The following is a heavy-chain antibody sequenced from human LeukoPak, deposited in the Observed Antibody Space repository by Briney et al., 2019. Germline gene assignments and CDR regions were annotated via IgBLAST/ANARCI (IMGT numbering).Heavy chain of an antibody. J-gene: IGHJ4*02. Sequence: SETLSLTCAVYGGSFSGYYWSWIRQPPGKSLEWIGETNHSGSTKYNPSLKSRVTISVDTSKNQFSLRLTSVTAADTAVYYCARAAGKLRYFERLIFDYWGQGTLVTVSS. V-gene: IGHV4-34*01. D-gene: IGHD3-9*01. CDR1: GGSFSGYY. CDR3: ARAAGKLRYFERLIFDY. CDR2: TNHSGST.